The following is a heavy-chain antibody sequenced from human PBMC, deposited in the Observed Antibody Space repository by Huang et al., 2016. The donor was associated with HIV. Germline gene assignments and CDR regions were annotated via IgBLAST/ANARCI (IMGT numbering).Heavy chain of an antibody. CDR2: IKKDEREK. CDR3: ATKTAAMDI. V-gene: IGHV3-7*01. Sequence: VESGGRLVQPGGSMRLSCVGSTFTFGAYWMSWVRQSPGRGLEWVANIKKDEREKYYVESVKGRFNISRDNAKKVLFLEMNNVRVEDTATYYCATKTAAMDIWGQGTTVTVS. CDR1: TFTFGAYW. D-gene: IGHD1-7*01. J-gene: IGHJ6*02.